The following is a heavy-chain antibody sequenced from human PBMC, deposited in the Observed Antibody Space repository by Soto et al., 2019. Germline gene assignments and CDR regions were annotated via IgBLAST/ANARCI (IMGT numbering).Heavy chain of an antibody. D-gene: IGHD3-10*01. CDR1: GFTFSSYA. Sequence: GGSLRLSCAASGFTFSSYAMSWVRQAPGKGLEWVSAISGSGGSTYYADSVKGRFTISRDNSKNTLYLQMNSLRAEDTAVYYCVYGSGSLWDYFDYWGQGTLVTVSS. CDR3: VYGSGSLWDYFDY. V-gene: IGHV3-23*01. J-gene: IGHJ4*02. CDR2: ISGSGGST.